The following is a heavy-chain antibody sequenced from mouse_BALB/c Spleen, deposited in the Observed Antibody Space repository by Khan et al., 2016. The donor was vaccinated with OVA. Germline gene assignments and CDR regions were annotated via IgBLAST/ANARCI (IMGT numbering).Heavy chain of an antibody. V-gene: IGHV1-87*01. D-gene: IGHD2-3*01. CDR3: ARSADGYYARFAY. CDR2: IYPGDGDT. CDR1: GYTFTSYW. J-gene: IGHJ3*01. Sequence: VQRVESGAELARPGASVKLSCKASGYTFTSYWMQWVKQRPGQGLEWIGAIYPGDGDTRYTQKFKGKATLTADKSSSTAYMQLSSLASEDSAVYYCARSADGYYARFAYWGQGTLVTVSA.